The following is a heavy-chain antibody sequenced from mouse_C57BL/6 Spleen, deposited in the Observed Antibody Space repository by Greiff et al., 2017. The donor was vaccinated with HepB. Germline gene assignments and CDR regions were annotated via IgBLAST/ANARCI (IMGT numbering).Heavy chain of an antibody. Sequence: QVQLKQSGAELVKPGASVKISCKASGYAFSSSWMNWVKQRPGKGLEWIGQIYPGDGDTNYNGKFKGKATLTADNSSSTAYMQLSSLTSEDSAVYFCARSGYDGYYYYAMDYWGQGTSVTVSS. V-gene: IGHV1-80*01. D-gene: IGHD2-3*01. CDR3: ARSGYDGYYYYAMDY. CDR2: IYPGDGDT. J-gene: IGHJ4*01. CDR1: GYAFSSSW.